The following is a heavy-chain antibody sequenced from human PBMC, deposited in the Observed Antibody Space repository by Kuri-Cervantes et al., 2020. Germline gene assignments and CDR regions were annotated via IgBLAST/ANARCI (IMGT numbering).Heavy chain of an antibody. CDR1: GYTFTSYA. V-gene: IGHV1-3*01. J-gene: IGHJ5*02. D-gene: IGHD4-17*01. CDR3: ATLTSDPNGDANNWFDP. Sequence: GESLKISCAASGYTFTSYAMHWVRQAPGQRLEWMGWINAGNGNTKYSQKFQGRVTITRDTSASTAYMELSSLRSEDTAVYYCATLTSDPNGDANNWFDPWGQGTLVTVSS. CDR2: INAGNGNT.